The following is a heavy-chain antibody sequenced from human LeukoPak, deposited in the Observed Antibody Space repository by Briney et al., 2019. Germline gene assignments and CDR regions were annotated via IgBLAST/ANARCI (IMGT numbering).Heavy chain of an antibody. D-gene: IGHD1-14*01. V-gene: IGHV4-59*01. CDR1: GGSIGSYY. CDR2: IYYSGST. CDR3: ARAGTPDYYYYMDV. J-gene: IGHJ6*03. Sequence: KPSETLSLTCTVSGGSIGSYYWSWIRQPPGKGLEWIGYIYYSGSTNYNPSLKSRVTISVDTSKNQFSLKLSSVTAADTAVYYCARAGTPDYYYYMDVWGKGTTVTVSS.